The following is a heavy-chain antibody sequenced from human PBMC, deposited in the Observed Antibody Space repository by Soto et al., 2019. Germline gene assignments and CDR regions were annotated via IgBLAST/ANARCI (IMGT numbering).Heavy chain of an antibody. CDR1: GGSISSYY. D-gene: IGHD4-17*01. V-gene: IGHV4-59*01. CDR2: IYYSGST. Sequence: LSLTCTVSGGSISSYYWSWIRQPPGKGLEWIGYIYYSGSTNYNPSLKSRVTISVDTSKNQFSLKLSSVTAADTAVYYCARASGDSFFDYWGQGTLVTVSS. CDR3: ARASGDSFFDY. J-gene: IGHJ4*02.